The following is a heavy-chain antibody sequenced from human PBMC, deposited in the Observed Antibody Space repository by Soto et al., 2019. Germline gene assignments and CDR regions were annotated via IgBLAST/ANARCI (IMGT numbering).Heavy chain of an antibody. Sequence: SETLSLTCTVSGGSISSGDYYWSWILRPPGKGLEWIGYIYYSGSTYYNPSLKSRVTISVDTSKNQFSLKLSSVTAADTAVYYCARDLSPLGDKAMVREKYYFDYWGQGTLVTVSS. J-gene: IGHJ4*02. CDR1: GGSISSGDYY. D-gene: IGHD5-18*01. CDR2: IYYSGST. V-gene: IGHV4-30-4*01. CDR3: ARDLSPLGDKAMVREKYYFDY.